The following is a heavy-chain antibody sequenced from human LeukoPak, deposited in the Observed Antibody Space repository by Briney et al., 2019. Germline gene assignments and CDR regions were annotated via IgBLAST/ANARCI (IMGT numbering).Heavy chain of an antibody. CDR2: IHSDGRDT. CDR3: ARDSPNEAILWWSIDY. D-gene: IGHD2-21*01. CDR1: GFTFSRYW. V-gene: IGHV3-74*01. Sequence: GGSLRLSCAASGFTFSRYWMHWVRQVPGKGLAWVSRIHSDGRDTHYADSVKGRFTISRDNTKNTLYLQMNSLRAEDTAVYYCARDSPNEAILWWSIDYWGQGTLVTVSS. J-gene: IGHJ4*02.